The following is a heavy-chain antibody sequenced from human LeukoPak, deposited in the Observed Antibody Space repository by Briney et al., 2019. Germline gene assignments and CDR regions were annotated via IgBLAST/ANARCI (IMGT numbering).Heavy chain of an antibody. V-gene: IGHV3-21*01. CDR1: GFTFSSFS. CDR2: ISSSGSYT. Sequence: PGGSLRLSCAASGFTFSSFSMNWVRQAPGKGLEWVSSISSSGSYTYYADSVKGRFTISRGNAKNSLYLQMNSLRAEETAVYYCARENGGYYDSSRSQGYWGQGTLVTVSS. J-gene: IGHJ4*02. CDR3: ARENGGYYDSSRSQGY. D-gene: IGHD3-3*01.